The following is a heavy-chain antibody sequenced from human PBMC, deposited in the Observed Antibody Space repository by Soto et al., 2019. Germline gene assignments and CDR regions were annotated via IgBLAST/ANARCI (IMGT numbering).Heavy chain of an antibody. J-gene: IGHJ4*02. CDR2: INHSGST. V-gene: IGHV4-34*01. Sequence: SETLSLTCAVYGGSFSGYYWSWIRQPPGKGLEWIGEINHSGSTNYNPSLKSRVTISVDTSKNQFSLKLSSVTAADTAVYYCARSGDDFWSGYYQTDYWGQGTLVTVSS. D-gene: IGHD3-3*01. CDR3: ARSGDDFWSGYYQTDY. CDR1: GGSFSGYY.